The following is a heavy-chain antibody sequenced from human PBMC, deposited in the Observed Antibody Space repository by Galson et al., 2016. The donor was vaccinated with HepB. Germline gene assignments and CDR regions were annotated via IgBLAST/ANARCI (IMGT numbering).Heavy chain of an antibody. CDR2: IHYDGIAT. J-gene: IGHJ2*01. CDR3: ARGAWYGSTETGY. D-gene: IGHD3-10*01. Sequence: SLRLSCAASGLSFSSHDMHWVRQVPVKGLEWVAVIHYDGIATFYADSVKGRFTISRDTSTNTLYLQMNSLTAEDTAVYYCARGAWYGSTETGYWGRGILVTVSS. V-gene: IGHV3-33*08. CDR1: GLSFSSHD.